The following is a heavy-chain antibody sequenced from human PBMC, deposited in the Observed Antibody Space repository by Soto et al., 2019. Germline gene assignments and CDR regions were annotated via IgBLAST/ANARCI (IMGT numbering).Heavy chain of an antibody. CDR3: ARVSGYCSGGSCHEYFQH. D-gene: IGHD2-15*01. CDR2: IYHSGST. J-gene: IGHJ1*01. Sequence: PSETLSLTCAVSSGSISSSNWWSWVRQPPGKGLEWIGEIYHSGSTNYNPSLKSRVTISVDKSKNQFSLKLSSVTAADTAVYYCARVSGYCSGGSCHEYFQHWGQGTLVTVSS. V-gene: IGHV4-4*02. CDR1: SGSISSSNW.